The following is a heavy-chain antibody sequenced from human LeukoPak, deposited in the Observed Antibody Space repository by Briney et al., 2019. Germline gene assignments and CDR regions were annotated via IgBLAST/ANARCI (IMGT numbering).Heavy chain of an antibody. CDR1: GGSISSSSYY. Sequence: PSETLSLTCTVSGGSISSSSYYWSWIRQPPGKGLEWIGYIYYSGSTNYNPSLKSRVTISVDTSKNQFSLKLSSVTAADTAVYYCARDRYYYDSSGYYYVGFDYWGQGTLVTVSS. CDR3: ARDRYYYDSSGYYYVGFDY. J-gene: IGHJ4*02. V-gene: IGHV4-61*01. CDR2: IYYSGST. D-gene: IGHD3-22*01.